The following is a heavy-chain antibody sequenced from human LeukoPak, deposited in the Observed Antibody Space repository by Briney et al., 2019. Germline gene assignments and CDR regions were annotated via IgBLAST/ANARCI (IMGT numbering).Heavy chain of an antibody. Sequence: SETLSLTCTVSGGSISSSSYYWGWIRQPPGKGLEWIGSIYYSGSTNYNPSLKSRVTISVDTSKNQFSLKPSSVTAADTAVYYCARIAVAGNYYYYYYMDVWGKGTTVTVSS. CDR1: GGSISSSSYY. CDR3: ARIAVAGNYYYYYYMDV. D-gene: IGHD6-19*01. CDR2: IYYSGST. J-gene: IGHJ6*03. V-gene: IGHV4-39*07.